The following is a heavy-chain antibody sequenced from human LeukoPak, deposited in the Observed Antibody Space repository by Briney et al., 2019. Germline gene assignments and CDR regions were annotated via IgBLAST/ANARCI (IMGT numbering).Heavy chain of an antibody. CDR2: ISGSGDNNDNT. J-gene: IGHJ4*02. D-gene: IGHD6-13*01. V-gene: IGHV3-23*01. CDR1: GFTFRSYA. CDR3: AKSGSTSWYLDY. Sequence: PGGSLRLSCAASGFTFRSYAMNWVRQAPGRGLEWVSAISGSGDNNDNTYYADSVKGQFTISRDNSKNTLYLQMSSLRAEDAAVYYCAKSGSTSWYLDYWGQGTLVTVSS.